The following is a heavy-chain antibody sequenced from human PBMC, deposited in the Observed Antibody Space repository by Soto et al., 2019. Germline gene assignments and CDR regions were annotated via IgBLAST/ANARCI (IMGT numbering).Heavy chain of an antibody. J-gene: IGHJ6*03. D-gene: IGHD5-18*01. Sequence: GGSLRLSCAASGFTFSSYWMSWVRQAPGKGLEWVANIKQDGSEKYYVDSVKGRFTISRDNAKNSLYLQMNSLRAEDTAVYYCARDSSSYGYINYYYYMDVWGKGTTVTVSS. CDR2: IKQDGSEK. CDR3: ARDSSSYGYINYYYYMDV. CDR1: GFTFSSYW. V-gene: IGHV3-7*01.